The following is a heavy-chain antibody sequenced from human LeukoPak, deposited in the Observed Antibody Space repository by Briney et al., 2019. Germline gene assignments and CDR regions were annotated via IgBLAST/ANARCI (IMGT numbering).Heavy chain of an antibody. CDR1: GYSFTSYW. J-gene: IGHJ4*02. CDR3: ARYNRDGYNAMGAHDY. Sequence: GESLKISRKGSGYSFTSYWIGWVRQMPGKGLEWMGIIYPADSDIRYSPSFQGQVTISADRSISTAYLQWSSLKASDTAMYYCARYNRDGYNAMGAHDYWGQGTLVSVSS. CDR2: IYPADSDI. V-gene: IGHV5-51*01. D-gene: IGHD5-24*01.